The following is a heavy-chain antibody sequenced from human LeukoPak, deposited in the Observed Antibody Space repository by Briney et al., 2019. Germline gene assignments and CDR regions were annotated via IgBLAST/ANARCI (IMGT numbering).Heavy chain of an antibody. CDR2: ISYDGSNK. Sequence: GRSLRLSCAASGFTFSSYAMHWVRQAPGKGLEWVAVISYDGSNKYYADSVKGRFTISRDNSKNTLYLQMNSLRAEDTAVYYCARDSRELVTAIPSWGYGMDVWGQGTLVTVSS. J-gene: IGHJ6*02. D-gene: IGHD2-21*02. CDR3: ARDSRELVTAIPSWGYGMDV. CDR1: GFTFSSYA. V-gene: IGHV3-30-3*01.